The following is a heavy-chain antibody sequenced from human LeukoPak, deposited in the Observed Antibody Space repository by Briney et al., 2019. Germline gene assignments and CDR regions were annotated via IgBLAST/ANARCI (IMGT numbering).Heavy chain of an antibody. CDR2: IFHSGTT. J-gene: IGHJ4*02. CDR3: ARVGPPKYSGSLDY. CDR1: GGSISSDDYY. D-gene: IGHD1-26*01. V-gene: IGHV4-30-4*01. Sequence: SETLSLTCTVSGGSISSDDYYWSWIRIRQPPSKGLEWIGYIFHSGTTYYNPSLESRVTISVDTSKNQFSLKLSSVTAADTAVYYCARVGPPKYSGSLDYWGQGTLVTVSS.